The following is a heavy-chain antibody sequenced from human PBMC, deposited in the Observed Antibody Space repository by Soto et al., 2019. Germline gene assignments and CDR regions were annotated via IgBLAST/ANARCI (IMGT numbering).Heavy chain of an antibody. J-gene: IGHJ4*02. Sequence: PSETLSLTCTVSGGSISNSSYYWGWIRQPPGKGLEWIGYIYYSGSTNYNPSLKSRVTISVDTSKNQFSLKLSSVTAADTAVYYCARVTSREVDYWGQGTLVTVSS. V-gene: IGHV4-61*05. CDR3: ARVTSREVDY. D-gene: IGHD1-26*01. CDR2: IYYSGST. CDR1: GGSISNSSYY.